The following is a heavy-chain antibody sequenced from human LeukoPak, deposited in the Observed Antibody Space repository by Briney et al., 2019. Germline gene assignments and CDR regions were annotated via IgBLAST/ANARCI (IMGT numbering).Heavy chain of an antibody. V-gene: IGHV3-48*01. D-gene: IGHD3-10*01. J-gene: IGHJ4*02. CDR1: GFTFSSYS. CDR2: ISSSSTI. Sequence: TGGSLRLSCAASGFTFSSYSMNWVRQAPGKGLEWVSYISSSSTIYYADSVKGRFTISRDNAKNSLYLQMNSLRAEDTAVYYCARDPQYGSGSYFDWGQGTLVTVSS. CDR3: ARDPQYGSGSYFD.